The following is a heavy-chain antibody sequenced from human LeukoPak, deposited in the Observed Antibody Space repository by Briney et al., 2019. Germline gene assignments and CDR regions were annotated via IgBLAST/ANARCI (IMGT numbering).Heavy chain of an antibody. J-gene: IGHJ4*02. D-gene: IGHD6-19*01. CDR1: GFSFGSYA. Sequence: PGGSLRLSCAASGFSFGSYAMSWVRQAAGKGLEWVSEICGSVSGSGDCTHYADSVKGRFTISRDNSKNTLYLQMNSLRAEDTAVYYCAKDYEAVADLSFDYWGQGTLVTVSS. V-gene: IGHV3-23*01. CDR3: AKDYEAVADLSFDY. CDR2: ICGSVSGSGDCT.